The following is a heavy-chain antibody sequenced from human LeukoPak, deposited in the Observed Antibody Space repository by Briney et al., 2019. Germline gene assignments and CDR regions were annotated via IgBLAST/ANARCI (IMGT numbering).Heavy chain of an antibody. CDR1: GYTFTDFA. V-gene: IGHV1-18*01. D-gene: IGHD3-9*01. CDR2: INTYIGKT. J-gene: IGHJ5*02. CDR3: ARHRYFVWLMHT. Sequence: ASVKVSCKASGYTFTDFAINWVRQAPGQGLEWMGWINTYIGKTNYAQKFQGRVTMTADTSTSTAYLELRSLTSDDTAVYFCARHRYFVWLMHTWGQGTLVTVSS.